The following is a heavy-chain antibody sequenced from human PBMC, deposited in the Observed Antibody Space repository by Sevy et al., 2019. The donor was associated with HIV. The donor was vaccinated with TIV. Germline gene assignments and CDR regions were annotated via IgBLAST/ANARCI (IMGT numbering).Heavy chain of an antibody. J-gene: IGHJ5*02. CDR2: ISAYNGNT. V-gene: IGHV1-18*01. CDR1: GYTFTSYG. Sequence: ASVKVSCKASGYTFTSYGISWVRQAPGQGLEWMGWISAYNGNTNYAQKLQGRVTMTTDTSTSTAYMELRSLRSDDTAVYYCARDVAPIDSCSWYEVGNWFDPWGQGTLVTVSS. CDR3: ARDVAPIDSCSWYEVGNWFDP. D-gene: IGHD6-13*01.